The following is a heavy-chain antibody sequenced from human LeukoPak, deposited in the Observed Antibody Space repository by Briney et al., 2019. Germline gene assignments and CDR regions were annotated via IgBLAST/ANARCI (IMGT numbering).Heavy chain of an antibody. V-gene: IGHV1-18*01. D-gene: IGHD1-26*01. CDR1: GYTFTSYG. J-gene: IGHJ4*02. Sequence: ASVTVSCKASGYTFTSYGLSWVRQAPGQGLEWMGWISAYSGNTNSAQNFQGRVIMTTDTSTSTAYMELRSLRSDDTAVYYCARGTEVGSDYWGQGTLVTVSS. CDR3: ARGTEVGSDY. CDR2: ISAYSGNT.